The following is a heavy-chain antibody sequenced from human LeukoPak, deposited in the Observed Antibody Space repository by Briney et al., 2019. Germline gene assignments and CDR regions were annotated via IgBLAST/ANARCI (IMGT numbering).Heavy chain of an antibody. J-gene: IGHJ4*02. CDR2: IYTSGST. V-gene: IGHV4-61*02. D-gene: IGHD3-3*01. Sequence: SETLSLTCTVSGGSISSGSYYWSWIRQPAGKGLEWIGRIYTSGSTNYNPSLKSRVTISVDTSKNQFSLKLSSVTAADTAVYYRARDCILRFCTHWGQGTLVTVSS. CDR3: ARDCILRFCTH. CDR1: GGSISSGSYY.